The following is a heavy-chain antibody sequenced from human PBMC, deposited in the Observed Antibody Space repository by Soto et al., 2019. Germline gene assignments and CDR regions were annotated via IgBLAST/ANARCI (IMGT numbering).Heavy chain of an antibody. J-gene: IGHJ3*02. CDR1: GFTFDDYA. CDR2: ISWNSGSI. D-gene: IGHD5-12*01. Sequence: GGSLRLSCAASGFTFDDYAMHWVRQAPGKGLEWVSGISWNSGSIGYAGSVKGRFTISRDNAKNSLYLQMNSLRAEDTALYYCAKELRFGGIEVALAIWGQGTMVTVSS. V-gene: IGHV3-9*01. CDR3: AKELRFGGIEVALAI.